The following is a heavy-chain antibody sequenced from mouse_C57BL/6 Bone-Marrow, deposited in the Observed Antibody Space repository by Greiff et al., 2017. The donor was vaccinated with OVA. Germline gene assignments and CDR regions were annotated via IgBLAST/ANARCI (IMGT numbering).Heavy chain of an antibody. CDR3: ARYDYDKGNYFDY. D-gene: IGHD2-4*01. CDR2: IDPEDGET. V-gene: IGHV14-2*01. J-gene: IGHJ2*01. CDR1: GFNIKDYY. Sequence: EVQLQQSGAELVKPGASVKLSCTASGFNIKDYYMHWVKQRTEQGLEWIGRIDPEDGETKYAPEFQGKATITADTSSNTAYLQLSSLTSEDTAVYYCARYDYDKGNYFDYWGQGTTLTESS.